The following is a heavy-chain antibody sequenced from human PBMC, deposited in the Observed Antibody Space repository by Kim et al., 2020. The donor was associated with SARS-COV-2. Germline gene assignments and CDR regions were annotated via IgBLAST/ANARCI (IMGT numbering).Heavy chain of an antibody. J-gene: IGHJ4*02. V-gene: IGHV1-2*02. CDR2: ITHNSGDT. Sequence: ASVKVSCKASGYTFTDYYLHWVRQAPGQGLEWMGRITHNSGDTNSAQKFQGRVTMTMETSISTAYMELSRLTSDDTAVHYCPRGVNSYSYWGQGTQVTVS. CDR1: GYTFTDYY. D-gene: IGHD1-26*01. CDR3: PRGVNSYSY.